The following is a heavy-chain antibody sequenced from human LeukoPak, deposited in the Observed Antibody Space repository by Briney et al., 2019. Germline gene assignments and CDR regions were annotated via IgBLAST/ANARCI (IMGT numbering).Heavy chain of an antibody. J-gene: IGHJ5*02. CDR2: IYYSGST. V-gene: IGHV4-39*01. CDR1: GGSISSSSYY. D-gene: IGHD2-2*01. CDR3: ARLIVVVPAAPA. Sequence: SETLSLTCTVSGGSISSSSYYWGWIRQPPGKGLEWIGSIYYSGSTYYNPSLKSRVTISVDTSKNQFSLKLSSVTAADTAVYYCARLIVVVPAAPAWGQGTLVTVSS.